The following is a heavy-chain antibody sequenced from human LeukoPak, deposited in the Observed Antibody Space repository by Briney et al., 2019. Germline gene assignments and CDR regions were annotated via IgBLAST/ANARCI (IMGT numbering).Heavy chain of an antibody. D-gene: IGHD4-17*01. Sequence: KPSETLSLTCTVSGGSVSRYYWSWIRQPPGKGLEWIGYMYYTGSSNYNPSLKSRVTISLDTSKNQFSLKLSSMTAADTAVYYCAGQTTVTYYYYYMDVWGKGTTVTVSS. CDR1: GGSVSRYY. CDR2: MYYTGSS. J-gene: IGHJ6*03. CDR3: AGQTTVTYYYYYMDV. V-gene: IGHV4-59*02.